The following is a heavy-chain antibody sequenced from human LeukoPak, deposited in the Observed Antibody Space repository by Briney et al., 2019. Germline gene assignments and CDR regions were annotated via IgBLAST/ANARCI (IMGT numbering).Heavy chain of an antibody. J-gene: IGHJ4*02. V-gene: IGHV3-30-3*01. D-gene: IGHD3-22*01. Sequence: GGSLRLSCAASGFTLSSYAMHWVRQAPGKGLEWVAVISYDGSNKYYADSVKGRFTISRDNSKNTLYLQMNSLRAEDTAVYYCARGGYCDYWGQGTLVTVSS. CDR3: ARGGYCDY. CDR2: ISYDGSNK. CDR1: GFTLSSYA.